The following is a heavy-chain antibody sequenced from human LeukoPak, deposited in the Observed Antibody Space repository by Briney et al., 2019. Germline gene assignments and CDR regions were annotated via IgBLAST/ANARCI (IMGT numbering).Heavy chain of an antibody. J-gene: IGHJ4*02. Sequence: GESLKISCKGSGYSFTSYWIGCVRQLPGKGLEWMGIIYPGDSDTRYSPSFQGQVTISADKSISTAYLQWSSLKASDTAMYYCARWSSTYYYDSSGYADYWGQGTLVTVSS. V-gene: IGHV5-51*01. D-gene: IGHD3-22*01. CDR2: IYPGDSDT. CDR3: ARWSSTYYYDSSGYADY. CDR1: GYSFTSYW.